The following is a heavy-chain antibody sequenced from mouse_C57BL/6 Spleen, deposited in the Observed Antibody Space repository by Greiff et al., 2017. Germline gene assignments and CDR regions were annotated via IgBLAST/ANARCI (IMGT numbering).Heavy chain of an antibody. J-gene: IGHJ2*01. CDR3: ASKL. V-gene: IGHV14-3*01. CDR2: IDPANGNT. CDR1: GYTFTSYW. Sequence: VQLQQPGAELVKPGASVKMSCKASGYTFTSYWITWVKQRPEQGLEWIGRIDPANGNTKYAPKFQGKATITADTSSNTAYLQLSSLTSEDTAIYYCASKLWGQGTTLTVSS.